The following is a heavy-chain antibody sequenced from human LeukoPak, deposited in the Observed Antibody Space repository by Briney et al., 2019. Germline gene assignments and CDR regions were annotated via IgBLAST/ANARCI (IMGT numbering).Heavy chain of an antibody. Sequence: EPLKISWKCSGYSFTKYWIGRVRQVPGKGLEWMGIIYPGDSDTRYSPSFQGQVTISADKSISTAYLQWSSLKASDTAMYYCARHGSSGWYVDYWGQGTLVTVSS. J-gene: IGHJ4*02. D-gene: IGHD6-19*01. CDR1: GYSFTKYW. CDR2: IYPGDSDT. CDR3: ARHGSSGWYVDY. V-gene: IGHV5-51*01.